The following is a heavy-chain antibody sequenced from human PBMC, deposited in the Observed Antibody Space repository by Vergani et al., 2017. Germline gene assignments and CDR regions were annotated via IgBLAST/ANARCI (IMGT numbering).Heavy chain of an antibody. CDR1: EFTFSNYA. CDR2: ISSSSSYI. V-gene: IGHV3-21*02. J-gene: IGHJ4*02. Sequence: EVQLLESGGGLVQPGGSLRLTCAASEFTFSNYAMNWVRQAPGKGLEWVSSISSSSSYIYYADSVKGRFTISRDNAKNSLYLQMNSLRAEDTAVYYCARAKRGGYYDSSGYYSFDYWGQGTLVTVSS. D-gene: IGHD3-22*01. CDR3: ARAKRGGYYDSSGYYSFDY.